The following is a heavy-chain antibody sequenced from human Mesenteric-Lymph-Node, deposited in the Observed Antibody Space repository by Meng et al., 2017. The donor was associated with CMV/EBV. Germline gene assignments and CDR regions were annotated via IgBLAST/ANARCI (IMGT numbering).Heavy chain of an antibody. J-gene: IGHJ3*02. CDR2: INPNSGGT. CDR3: AREGRWDNWNSDAFDI. Sequence: YTFTGYYMHWVRQAPGQGLEWMGWINPNSGGTNYAQKFQGRVTMTRDTSISTAYMELSRLRSDDTAVYYCAREGRWDNWNSDAFDIWGQGTMVTVSS. D-gene: IGHD1/OR15-1a*01. V-gene: IGHV1-2*02. CDR1: YTFTGYY.